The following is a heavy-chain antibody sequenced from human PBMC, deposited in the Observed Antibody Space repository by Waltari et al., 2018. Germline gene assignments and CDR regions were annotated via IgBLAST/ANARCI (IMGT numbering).Heavy chain of an antibody. CDR1: GGSISGFY. D-gene: IGHD6-13*01. Sequence: QVQLQESGPGLVKPSETLSLSCSVSGGSISGFYWSWIRQPPGKGLEWIGHIYSSGTNNYNPSLNGRVTISVDPPKNQFSLKLTSGTAADTAMYYCARDGAAATWADYYYMDVWGEGITVTVSS. CDR2: IYSSGTN. J-gene: IGHJ6*03. CDR3: ARDGAAATWADYYYMDV. V-gene: IGHV4-4*09.